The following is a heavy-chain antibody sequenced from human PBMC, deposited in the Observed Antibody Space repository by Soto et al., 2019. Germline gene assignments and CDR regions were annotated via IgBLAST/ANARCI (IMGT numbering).Heavy chain of an antibody. V-gene: IGHV1-69*13. Sequence: GASVKVSCKASGYTFTSYGISWVRQAPGQGLEWMGGVIPIFGTTNYAQKFQGRVTITADESTSTAYMELSSLRSEDTAVYYCARADSSSLQPRPPENYYYGMDVWGQGTTVTVSS. D-gene: IGHD3-3*01. CDR2: VIPIFGTT. J-gene: IGHJ6*02. CDR1: GYTFTSYG. CDR3: ARADSSSLQPRPPENYYYGMDV.